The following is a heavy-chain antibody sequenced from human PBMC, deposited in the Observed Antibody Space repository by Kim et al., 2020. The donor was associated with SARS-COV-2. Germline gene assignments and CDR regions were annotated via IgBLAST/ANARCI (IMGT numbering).Heavy chain of an antibody. J-gene: IGHJ4*02. V-gene: IGHV4-38-2*02. Sequence: SETLSLTCTVSGYSISSGYYWGWIRQPPGKGLEWIGRIYHSGSTYYNPSLKSRVTISVDTSKNQFSLKLSSVTAADTAVYYCARVSRSYYDFWSGYLDYWGQGTLVTVSS. D-gene: IGHD3-3*01. CDR3: ARVSRSYYDFWSGYLDY. CDR2: IYHSGST. CDR1: GYSISSGYY.